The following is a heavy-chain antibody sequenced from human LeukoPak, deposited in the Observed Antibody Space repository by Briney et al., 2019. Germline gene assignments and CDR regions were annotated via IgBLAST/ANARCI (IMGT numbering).Heavy chain of an antibody. CDR3: AREVNLNWFDP. V-gene: IGHV4-39*02. J-gene: IGHJ5*02. D-gene: IGHD1-14*01. CDR1: GGSISSSSYY. Sequence: PSETLSLTCTVSGGSISSSSYYWGWLRQPPGKGLEWIGSIYYSGSTYYNPALTSRVTISVDTSKNQLSLKLSSVTAADTAVYYCAREVNLNWFDPWGQGTLVTVSS. CDR2: IYYSGST.